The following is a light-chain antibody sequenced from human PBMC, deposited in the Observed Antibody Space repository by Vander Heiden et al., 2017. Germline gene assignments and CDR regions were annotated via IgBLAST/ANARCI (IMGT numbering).Light chain of an antibody. CDR1: SGHSSYA. J-gene: IGLJ2*01. CDR2: LNSDGSH. V-gene: IGLV4-69*01. CDR3: QTWGTGIQV. Sequence: QLVLTQSPSASASLGASVKLTCPLRSGHSSYAIAWHQQQPEKGPRYLMKLNSDGSHSKGDGIPDRFSGSSSGAERFLTISSLQSEDEADYYCQTWGTGIQVFGGGTKLTVL.